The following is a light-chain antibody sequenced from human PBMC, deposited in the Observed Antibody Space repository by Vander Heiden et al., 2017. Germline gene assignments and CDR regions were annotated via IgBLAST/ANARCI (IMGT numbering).Light chain of an antibody. CDR2: GKS. CDR1: SSNIGAGFD. V-gene: IGLV1-40*01. Sequence: QPVLTQPPSVSGAPGPRVTISCTGSSSNIGAGFDVHWYQQLPGAAPKLLIYGKSNRPSGVPDRFSDSKSDTSASLAITGLQAEDEADYYCQSYDSSLSAWVFGGGTKLTV. J-gene: IGLJ3*02. CDR3: QSYDSSLSAWV.